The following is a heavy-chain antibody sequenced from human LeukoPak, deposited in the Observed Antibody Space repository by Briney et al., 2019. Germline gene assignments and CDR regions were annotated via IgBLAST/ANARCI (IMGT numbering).Heavy chain of an antibody. CDR1: GFTFSSYW. Sequence: GGSLRLSCAASGFTFSSYWMSWVRQAPGKGLEWVANIQQDGSEKYYVDSAKGRFTISRDNAKNSLYLQMNSLRADDTAVYFCARGGIVGATVDYWGQGTLVTVSS. J-gene: IGHJ4*02. CDR3: ARGGIVGATVDY. D-gene: IGHD1-26*01. V-gene: IGHV3-7*04. CDR2: IQQDGSEK.